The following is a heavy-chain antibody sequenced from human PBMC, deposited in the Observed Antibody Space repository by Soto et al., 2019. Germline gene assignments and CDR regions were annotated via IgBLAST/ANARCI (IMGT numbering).Heavy chain of an antibody. CDR2: INSDGNNA. D-gene: IGHD2-21*01. V-gene: IGHV3-74*01. CDR3: LRGGSGGGDGYNVFSPSLDY. Sequence: GGFLRLSCAASGVTFSNYWMHWVRQAPGKGLMWVSRINSDGNNAGYAESVKGRFSISRDNAKNTLYLQMNTLRAEDTAVYYCLRGGSGGGDGYNVFSPSLDYWGQGDLVTVSS. CDR1: GVTFSNYW. J-gene: IGHJ4*02.